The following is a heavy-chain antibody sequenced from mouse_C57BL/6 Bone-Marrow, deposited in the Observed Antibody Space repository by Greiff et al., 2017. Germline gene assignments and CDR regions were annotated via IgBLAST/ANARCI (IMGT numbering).Heavy chain of an antibody. D-gene: IGHD1-1*01. CDR2: INPGSGGT. CDR1: GYAFTNYL. CDR3: ARSGSSSWFAY. V-gene: IGHV1-54*01. J-gene: IGHJ3*01. Sequence: QVQLQQSGAELVRPGTSVKVSCKASGYAFTNYLIEWVKQRPGQGLEWIGVINPGSGGTNYNEKFKGKATLTADKSSSTAYMQLSSLTSEDSAVYFWARSGSSSWFAYWGQGTLVTVSA.